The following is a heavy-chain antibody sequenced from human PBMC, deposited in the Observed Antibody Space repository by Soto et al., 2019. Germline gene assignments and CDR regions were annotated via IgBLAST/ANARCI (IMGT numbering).Heavy chain of an antibody. CDR2: IIPILGIA. CDR1: GGTFSSYT. V-gene: IGHV1-69*04. CDR3: ARDSKGHYYDSSGYEAYFDY. J-gene: IGHJ4*02. Sequence: SVKGSCKASGGTFSSYTISWVRQAPGQGLEWMGRIIPILGIANYAQKFQGRVTITADKSTSTAYMELSSLRSEDTAVYYCARDSKGHYYDSSGYEAYFDYGGQGTLVPFSP. D-gene: IGHD3-22*01.